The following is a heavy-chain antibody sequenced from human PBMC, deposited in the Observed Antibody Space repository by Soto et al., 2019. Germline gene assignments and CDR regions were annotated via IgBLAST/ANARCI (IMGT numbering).Heavy chain of an antibody. CDR1: GFTFSTYG. J-gene: IGHJ4*02. CDR3: AKIKGRTVFDY. Sequence: PGGSLRLSXVASGFTFSTYGMSWVRQAPGKGLEWVSAISSTGGNIYYADSVKGRFTASRDNSKNTLYLQMNNLRVEDTAVYYCAKIKGRTVFDYWGQGTLVTVSS. V-gene: IGHV3-23*01. CDR2: ISSTGGNI.